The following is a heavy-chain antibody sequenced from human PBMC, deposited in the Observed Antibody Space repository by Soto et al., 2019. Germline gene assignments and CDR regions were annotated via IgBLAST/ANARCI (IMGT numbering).Heavy chain of an antibody. Sequence: QVQLVQSGAEVKKPGASVKVSCKASGYTFSNFGISWVRQAPGQGLEWMGWISGYNGNTDDRQKLQGRVNMTIDTATSTDYMDLRSLRSDDTAVYYCARDEAYSSSWYALDVWGQGTTVTVSS. CDR1: GYTFSNFG. V-gene: IGHV1-18*01. CDR3: ARDEAYSSSWYALDV. J-gene: IGHJ6*02. D-gene: IGHD6-13*01. CDR2: ISGYNGNT.